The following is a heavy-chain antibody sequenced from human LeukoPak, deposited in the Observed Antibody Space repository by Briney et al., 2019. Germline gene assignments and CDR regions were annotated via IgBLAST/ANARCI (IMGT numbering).Heavy chain of an antibody. J-gene: IGHJ5*02. CDR3: VRGQFVS. D-gene: IGHD2-15*01. CDR1: GFTLGNHW. V-gene: IGHV3-7*01. Sequence: GGSLRLSCVASGFTLGNHWMTWVRQAPGKGPEWVANIKQDGSEKYYVDSVKGRFIISRDNAKNSLYMHMNSLRSEDTAMYFCVRGQFVSWGQGTLVTVSS. CDR2: IKQDGSEK.